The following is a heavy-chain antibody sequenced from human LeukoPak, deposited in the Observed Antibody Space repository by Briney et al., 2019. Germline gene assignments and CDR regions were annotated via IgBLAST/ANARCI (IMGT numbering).Heavy chain of an antibody. CDR2: IYYSGTT. V-gene: IGHV4-34*01. D-gene: IGHD6-13*01. CDR3: ARLIGAAGAFDY. Sequence: SETLSLTCAVYGGSFSGYYWSWIRQPPGKGLEWVGSIYYSGTTYYNPSLKSRVTISVDTSKNQFSVKLTSVTATDTAVYYCARLIGAAGAFDYWGQGTLVTVSS. CDR1: GGSFSGYY. J-gene: IGHJ4*02.